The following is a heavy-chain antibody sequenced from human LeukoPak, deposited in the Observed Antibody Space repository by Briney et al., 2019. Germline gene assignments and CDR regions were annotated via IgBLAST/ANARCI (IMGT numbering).Heavy chain of an antibody. D-gene: IGHD3-10*01. V-gene: IGHV5-51*01. J-gene: IGHJ5*02. Sequence: GKSLKISCKGSGYSFTSYWIGWVRQMPGKGLEWMGIIYPGDSDTRYSPSFQGQVTISADKSISTAYLQWSSLEASDTAMYYCARLEIFNYYGSGSYYMFWFDPWGQGTLVTVSS. CDR3: ARLEIFNYYGSGSYYMFWFDP. CDR2: IYPGDSDT. CDR1: GYSFTSYW.